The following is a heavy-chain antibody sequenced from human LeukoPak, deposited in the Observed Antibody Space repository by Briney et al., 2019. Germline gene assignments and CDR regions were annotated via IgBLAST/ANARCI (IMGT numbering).Heavy chain of an antibody. CDR1: GFTFSDYY. V-gene: IGHV3-11*04. Sequence: PGGSLRLSCAASGFTFSDYYMSWIRQAPGKGLEWVSYISSSGSTIYYADSVKGRFTISRDNAKNSLYLQMNSLRAEDTAVYYCAGDFEDSYGYRYYYYMDVWGKGTTVTVSS. D-gene: IGHD5-18*01. CDR3: AGDFEDSYGYRYYYYMDV. J-gene: IGHJ6*03. CDR2: ISSSGSTI.